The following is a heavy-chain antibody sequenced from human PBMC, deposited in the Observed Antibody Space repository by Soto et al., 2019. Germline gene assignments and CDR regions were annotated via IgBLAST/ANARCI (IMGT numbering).Heavy chain of an antibody. CDR2: ISGSGGST. J-gene: IGHJ6*02. Sequence: GSLRLSCAASGFTFSSYAMSWVRQAPGKGLEWVSAISGSGGSTYYTDSVKGRFTISRDNSKNTLYLQMNSLRAEDTALYYCAKGPTIFGVVIIPDYYYGMYVWGHGTTVTVSS. CDR1: GFTFSSYA. D-gene: IGHD3-3*01. CDR3: AKGPTIFGVVIIPDYYYGMYV. V-gene: IGHV3-23*01.